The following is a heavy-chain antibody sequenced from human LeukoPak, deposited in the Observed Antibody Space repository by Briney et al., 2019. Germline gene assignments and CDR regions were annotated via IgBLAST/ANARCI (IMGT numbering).Heavy chain of an antibody. D-gene: IGHD3-3*01. J-gene: IGHJ6*02. V-gene: IGHV3-30-3*01. CDR3: ARDRGYDFWSGYYTYYYYYGMDV. CDR2: ISYDGSNK. CDR1: GFTFSRNA. Sequence: GGSLRLSCAASGFTFSRNAMAWVRQAPGKGLEWVAVISYDGSNKYYADSVKGRFTISRDNSKNTLYLQMNSLRAEDTAAYYCARDRGYDFWSGYYTYYYYYGMDVWGQGTAVTVSS.